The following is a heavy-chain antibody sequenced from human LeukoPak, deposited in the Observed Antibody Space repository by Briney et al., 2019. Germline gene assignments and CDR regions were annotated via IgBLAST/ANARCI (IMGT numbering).Heavy chain of an antibody. CDR3: ERVVAIAAAGTDYFDY. D-gene: IGHD6-13*01. CDR1: GGSFSGYY. CDR2: INHSGST. V-gene: IGHV4-34*01. J-gene: IGHJ4*02. Sequence: PSESLSLTCAVYGGSFSGYYWSWIRQPPGKGLEWIGEINHSGSTNYNPSLKSRVTISVNTSKNQFSLKLSSVTAADTAVYYCERVVAIAAAGTDYFDYWGQGTLVTVSS.